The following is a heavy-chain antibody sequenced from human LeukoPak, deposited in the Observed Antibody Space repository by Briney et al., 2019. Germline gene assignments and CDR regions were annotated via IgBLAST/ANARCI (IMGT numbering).Heavy chain of an antibody. CDR3: AKGAGYSYGYCFDY. CDR1: GLTFSSYW. D-gene: IGHD5-18*01. Sequence: GGSLRLSCAASGLTFSSYWMSWVRQAPGKGLEWVANIKQDGSERNYVESVKGRFTISRDNAKNSLYLQMNSLRAEDTAVYYCAKGAGYSYGYCFDYWGQGTLVTVSS. J-gene: IGHJ4*02. V-gene: IGHV3-7*05. CDR2: IKQDGSER.